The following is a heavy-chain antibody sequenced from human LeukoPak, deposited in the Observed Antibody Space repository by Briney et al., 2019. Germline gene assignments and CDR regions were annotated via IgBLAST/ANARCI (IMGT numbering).Heavy chain of an antibody. Sequence: SETLSLTCTVSGDSIRDYYWTWIRQPPGKGLEWIGSIYYSGSTYYNPSLKSRVTISVDTSKNQFSLKLSSVTAADTAVYYCARTTIAIPVFDYWGQGTLVTVSS. CDR1: GDSIRDYY. V-gene: IGHV4-39*01. CDR3: ARTTIAIPVFDY. J-gene: IGHJ4*02. D-gene: IGHD2-2*01. CDR2: IYYSGST.